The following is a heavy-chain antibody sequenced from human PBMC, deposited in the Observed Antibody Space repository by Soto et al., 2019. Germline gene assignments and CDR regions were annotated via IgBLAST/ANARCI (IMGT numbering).Heavy chain of an antibody. CDR1: GFTFSSYG. V-gene: IGHV3-30*18. CDR2: ISHDGGGK. J-gene: IGHJ4*02. CDR3: AKGESWSAFD. Sequence: QVQLVESGGGVVQPGRSLRLSCAASGFTFSSYGMQWVRQAPGKGLEWLAFISHDGGGKYYADSVKGRFTISRDNSKNTLYLQMNSLRAEDTAVYYCAKGESWSAFDWGQGTLVTVSS.